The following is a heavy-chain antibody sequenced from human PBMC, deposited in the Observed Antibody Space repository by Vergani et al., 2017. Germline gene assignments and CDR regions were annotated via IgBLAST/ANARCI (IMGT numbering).Heavy chain of an antibody. D-gene: IGHD6-13*01. CDR3: ARAAAALGLYYFDY. V-gene: IGHV1-69*09. J-gene: IGHJ4*02. Sequence: QVQLVQSGAEVKKPGSSVKVSCKASGGTFSSYTISWVRQAPGQGLEWMGRIIPILGIANYAQKFQGRVTITTDTSTSTAYMELRSLRSDDTAVYYCARAAAALGLYYFDYWGQGTLVTVSS. CDR2: IIPILGIA. CDR1: GGTFSSYT.